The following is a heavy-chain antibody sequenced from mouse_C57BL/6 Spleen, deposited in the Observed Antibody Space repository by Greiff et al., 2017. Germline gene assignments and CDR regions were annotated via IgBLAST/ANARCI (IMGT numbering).Heavy chain of an antibody. CDR2: INYDGSST. Sequence: EVKLVESEGGLVQPGSSMKLSCTASGFTFSDYYMAWVRQVPEKGLEWVANINYDGSSTYYLDSLKSSFTISRDNAKNIPYLQLSSLTSEDTATYYCARETTVDWYCDVWGTGTTVTVSA. CDR3: ARETTVDWYCDV. V-gene: IGHV5-16*01. D-gene: IGHD1-1*01. CDR1: GFTFSDYY. J-gene: IGHJ1*03.